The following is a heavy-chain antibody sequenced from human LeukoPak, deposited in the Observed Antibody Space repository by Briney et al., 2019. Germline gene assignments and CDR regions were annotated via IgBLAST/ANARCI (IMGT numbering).Heavy chain of an antibody. V-gene: IGHV3-21*01. CDR1: GFTFSSYS. CDR3: ARDIARLGYCSSTSCSYLGGGLYYYYYMDV. D-gene: IGHD2-2*01. J-gene: IGHJ6*03. CDR2: ISSSSSYI. Sequence: GGSLRLSCAASGFTFSSYSMNWVRQAPGKGLEWVSSISSSSSYIYYADSVKGRFTISRDNAKNSLYLQMNSLRAEDTAVYYCARDIARLGYCSSTSCSYLGGGLYYYYYMDVWGKGTTVTVSS.